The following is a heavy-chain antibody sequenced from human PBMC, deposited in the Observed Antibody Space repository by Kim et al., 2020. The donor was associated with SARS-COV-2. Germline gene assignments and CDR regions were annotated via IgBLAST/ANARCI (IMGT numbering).Heavy chain of an antibody. CDR3: ARGRITIFGVVTEFDY. D-gene: IGHD3-3*01. J-gene: IGHJ4*02. V-gene: IGHV4-31*02. Sequence: SLKIRVTISVDTSKNQFFLKLSSVTAADAAVYYCARGRITIFGVVTEFDYWGQGTLVTVSS.